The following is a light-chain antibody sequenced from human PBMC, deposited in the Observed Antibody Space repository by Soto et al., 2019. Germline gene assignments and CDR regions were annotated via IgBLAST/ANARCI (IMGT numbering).Light chain of an antibody. CDR1: QSISSNY. J-gene: IGKJ1*01. CDR2: DTS. Sequence: EIVLTQSPGTLSLSPGESATLSCRASQSISSNYLAWYQQKPGQAPRLLIYDTSKRTTGIPDRFSGSGSGTDFTLTISRLEPEDFAVFYCQQYGSSPRTFGQGTKVEIK. V-gene: IGKV3-20*01. CDR3: QQYGSSPRT.